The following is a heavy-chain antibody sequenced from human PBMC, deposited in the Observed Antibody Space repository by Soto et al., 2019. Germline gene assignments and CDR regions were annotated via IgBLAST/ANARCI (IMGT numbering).Heavy chain of an antibody. Sequence: SETLSLTCTVSGGSISSYYWSWIRQPPGKGLEWIGYIYYSGSTNYNPSLKSRVTISVDTSKNQFSLKLSSVTAADTAVYYCARDPGPFYSSGYYADYWGQGTLVTVSS. CDR1: GGSISSYY. D-gene: IGHD3-22*01. J-gene: IGHJ4*02. V-gene: IGHV4-59*12. CDR2: IYYSGST. CDR3: ARDPGPFYSSGYYADY.